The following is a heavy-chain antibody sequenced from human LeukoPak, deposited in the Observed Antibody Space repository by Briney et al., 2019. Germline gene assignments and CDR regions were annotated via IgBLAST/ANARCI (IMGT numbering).Heavy chain of an antibody. CDR3: AIAPVGATRWYFEL. J-gene: IGHJ2*01. Sequence: SQTLSLTCTVSGGSISGGSYYWSWIRQPAGKGLGWIGRIYTSGSTNYNPSLKSRVTISVDTSKNQFSLKLSSVTAADTAVYNCAIAPVGATRWYFELWGPGTLVTASS. CDR2: IYTSGST. V-gene: IGHV4-61*02. D-gene: IGHD1-26*01. CDR1: GGSISGGSYY.